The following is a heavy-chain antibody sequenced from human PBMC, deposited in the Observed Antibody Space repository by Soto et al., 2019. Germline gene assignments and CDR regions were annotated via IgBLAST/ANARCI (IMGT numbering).Heavy chain of an antibody. CDR3: ARDLFSSSWYVRAFDV. D-gene: IGHD6-13*01. Sequence: ASVKVSCKASEYTFSGYSLHWVRQAPGQGLEWMGIINPSVGTTTYAQRFQDRVIMTRDTSTSTVYMELSSLRSEDTAVYYCARDLFSSSWYVRAFDVWGQGTMVTVSS. CDR1: EYTFSGYS. V-gene: IGHV1-46*03. J-gene: IGHJ3*01. CDR2: INPSVGTT.